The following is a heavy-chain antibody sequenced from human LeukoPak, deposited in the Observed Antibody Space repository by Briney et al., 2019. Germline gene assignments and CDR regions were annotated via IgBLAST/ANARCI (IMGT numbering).Heavy chain of an antibody. CDR3: LKNQLYDTNGLH. V-gene: IGHV3-23*01. Sequence: GGSLRLSCAASGFTFSNHDMTWVRQAPGRGLEWVSSIRGSGGETFYADSAKGRFTISRDNSKNTLYLQVNSLRAEDAATYYCLKNQLYDTNGLHWGQGILVTVSS. CDR2: IRGSGGET. J-gene: IGHJ4*02. CDR1: GFTFSNHD. D-gene: IGHD2-8*01.